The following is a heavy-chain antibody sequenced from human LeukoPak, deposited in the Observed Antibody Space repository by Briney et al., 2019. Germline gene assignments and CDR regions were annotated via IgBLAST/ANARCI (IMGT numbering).Heavy chain of an antibody. J-gene: IGHJ4*02. Sequence: ASVKVSCKASGYTFTSYDINWVRQATGQGLEWMGWMNPNSGNTGYAQKFQGRVTMTRNTSISTAYMELSSLRPEDAAVYYCARGALLWFGELSDWGQGTLVTVSS. CDR1: GYTFTSYD. V-gene: IGHV1-8*01. D-gene: IGHD3-10*01. CDR3: ARGALLWFGELSD. CDR2: MNPNSGNT.